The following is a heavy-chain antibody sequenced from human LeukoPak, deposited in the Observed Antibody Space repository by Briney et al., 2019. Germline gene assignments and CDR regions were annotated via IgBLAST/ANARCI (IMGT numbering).Heavy chain of an antibody. V-gene: IGHV1-2*02. D-gene: IGHD6-25*01. CDR2: IDPNRGGP. J-gene: IGHJ5*02. CDR1: GYTFTAYY. Sequence: ASVKVSCKASGYTFTAYYIHWVRQAPGQGLEGMGWIDPNRGGPNYAQKFQGRVTMTRDKSISTVYMELSSLECDDTAVYHCARAMSGSWYHHWGQGTLVIVSS. CDR3: ARAMSGSWYHH.